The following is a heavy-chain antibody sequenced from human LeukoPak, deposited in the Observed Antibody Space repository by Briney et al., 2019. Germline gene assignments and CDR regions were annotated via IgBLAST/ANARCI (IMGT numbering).Heavy chain of an antibody. CDR1: GFTSSGYR. D-gene: IGHD3-10*01. J-gene: IGHJ4*02. V-gene: IGHV3-7*01. Sequence: GGALRLSCAISGFTSSGYRMSWVRQALGKGLEWVANIRQDGSEKYYVDSVKGRFTISRDNAEKSLYMQMNSLRAEDTAVYYCARERESSGSGVYYFDYSGQGTLGTVSS. CDR3: ARERESSGSGVYYFDY. CDR2: IRQDGSEK.